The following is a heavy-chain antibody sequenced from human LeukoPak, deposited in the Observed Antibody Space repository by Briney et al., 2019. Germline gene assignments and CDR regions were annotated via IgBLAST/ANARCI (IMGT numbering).Heavy chain of an antibody. D-gene: IGHD1-20*01. CDR3: ARDITGGFDDY. Sequence: GGSLRLSCAASGFTFSDYYMSWIRQAPGKGLECVSYISSSGSTIYYADSVKGRFTISRDNARNSLYLQMNSLRAEDTAVYYCARDITGGFDDYSGQGTLVTVSS. V-gene: IGHV3-11*04. CDR2: ISSSGSTI. CDR1: GFTFSDYY. J-gene: IGHJ4*02.